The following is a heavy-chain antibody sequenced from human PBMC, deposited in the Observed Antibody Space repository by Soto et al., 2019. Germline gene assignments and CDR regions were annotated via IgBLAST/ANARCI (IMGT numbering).Heavy chain of an antibody. CDR2: IYYSGST. CDR1: GGSISSYY. CDR3: ARVLGPSDY. Sequence: QVQLQESGPGLVKPSETLSLTCTVSGGSISSYYWSWIRQPPGKGLEWIGYIYYSGSTNYNPSLKSRVTISVDTSKNQFSLKLSSVTAADTAVDYCARVLGPSDYWGQGTLVTVSS. V-gene: IGHV4-59*01. J-gene: IGHJ4*02.